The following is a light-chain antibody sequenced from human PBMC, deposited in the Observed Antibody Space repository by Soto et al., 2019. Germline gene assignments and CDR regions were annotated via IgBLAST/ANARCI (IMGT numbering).Light chain of an antibody. CDR1: SSNIGAGYD. V-gene: IGLV1-40*01. Sequence: QSVLTQPPSVSGAPGQRVTISYTGSSSNIGAGYDVHWYQQVPGAAPKLLIFANSDRPSGVPDRFSGSKSGTSASLAITGLQAEDEADYYCQSYDSSLSGHVVFGGGTKLTVL. CDR3: QSYDSSLSGHVV. J-gene: IGLJ2*01. CDR2: ANS.